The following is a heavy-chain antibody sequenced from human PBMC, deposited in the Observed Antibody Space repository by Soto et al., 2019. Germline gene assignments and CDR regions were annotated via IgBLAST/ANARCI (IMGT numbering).Heavy chain of an antibody. V-gene: IGHV4-30-4*01. Sequence: LSLTCTVSGASVNTGDHYWSYIRQPPGKGLEWLGYIFYSGDTYYNPSLKSRATISLNTSRNQFSLTLTSVTDAGTAVYYCVGTGTTDDFWGQGTLVTVSS. D-gene: IGHD1-7*01. CDR3: VGTGTTDDF. CDR1: GASVNTGDHY. CDR2: IFYSGDT. J-gene: IGHJ1*01.